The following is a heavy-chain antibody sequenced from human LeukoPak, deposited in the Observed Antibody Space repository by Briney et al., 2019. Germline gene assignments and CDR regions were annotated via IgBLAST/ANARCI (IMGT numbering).Heavy chain of an antibody. CDR1: GYTFTDYY. CDR3: ARDGAFDI. J-gene: IGHJ3*02. Sequence: ASVKVSCKASGYTFTDYYMHWVRQAPGQGLEWMGWINPNTGDTNSAQKFQGRVTMTRDTSINTAYMELSRLRSDDTAVYYGARDGAFDIWGQGTMVTVSS. V-gene: IGHV1-2*02. CDR2: INPNTGDT.